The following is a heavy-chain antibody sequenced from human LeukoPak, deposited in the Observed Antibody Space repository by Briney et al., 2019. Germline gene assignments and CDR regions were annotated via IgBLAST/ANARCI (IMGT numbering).Heavy chain of an antibody. D-gene: IGHD1-1*01. CDR3: ARDWGPTGSYLDH. CDR2: INPNSGGT. CDR1: GYTFIAYY. Sequence: ASVNVSCKASGYTFIAYYIHWVRQAPGQGLEWMGWINPNSGGTKYAQKFQGSVTMTRGTSISTAYMEVTSDDTAIYYCARDWGPTGSYLDHWGQGSLVTVSS. J-gene: IGHJ4*02. V-gene: IGHV1-2*02.